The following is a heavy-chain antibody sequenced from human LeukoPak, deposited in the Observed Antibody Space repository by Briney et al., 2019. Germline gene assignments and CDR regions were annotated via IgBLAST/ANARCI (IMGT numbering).Heavy chain of an antibody. Sequence: GGSLRLSCAASGFTFSSYGMHWVRHAPGKGLELVAFIRYDGSNKYYADSVKGRFTISRDNSKNTLYLQMNSLRAEDTAVYYCAKDRGIAAAGSAEYFQHWGQGTLVTVSS. D-gene: IGHD6-13*01. V-gene: IGHV3-30*02. CDR3: AKDRGIAAAGSAEYFQH. CDR2: IRYDGSNK. CDR1: GFTFSSYG. J-gene: IGHJ1*01.